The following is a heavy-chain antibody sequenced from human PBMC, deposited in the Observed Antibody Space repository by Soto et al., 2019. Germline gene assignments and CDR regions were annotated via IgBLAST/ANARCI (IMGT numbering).Heavy chain of an antibody. CDR1: GFTFSSYE. Sequence: LRLSCAASGFTFSSYEMNWVRQAPGKGLEWVSYISSSGSTIYYADSVKGRFTISRDNAKNSLYLQMNSLRAEDTAVYYCARDPYSGSYSPVSWGQGTLVTVSS. CDR2: ISSSGSTI. V-gene: IGHV3-48*03. J-gene: IGHJ5*02. D-gene: IGHD1-26*01. CDR3: ARDPYSGSYSPVS.